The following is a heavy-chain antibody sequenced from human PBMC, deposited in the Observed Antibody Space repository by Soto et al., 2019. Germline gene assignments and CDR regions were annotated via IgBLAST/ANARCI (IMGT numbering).Heavy chain of an antibody. D-gene: IGHD2-21*02. CDR2: IYHSGST. Sequence: SETLSLTCAVSGGSISSGGYSWSWIRQPPGKGLEWIGYIYHSGSTYYNPSLKSRVTISVGRSKNQFSLKLSSVTAADTAVYYCARIVVVTATQYYFDYWGQGTLVTVSS. J-gene: IGHJ4*02. CDR1: GGSISSGGYS. CDR3: ARIVVVTATQYYFDY. V-gene: IGHV4-30-2*01.